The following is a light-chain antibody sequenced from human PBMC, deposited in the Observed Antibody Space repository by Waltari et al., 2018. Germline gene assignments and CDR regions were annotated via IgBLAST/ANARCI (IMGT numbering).Light chain of an antibody. Sequence: QAVLTQPASLPASPGPSLSLTCTLRSAISVGTDRLHWYPQTPGSPPQFHGRYKSDSDNQQGSGGPSRFSGSKDTSANAGILLISGLQSADEADYYCMILHNNAVVFGGGTKLTVL. J-gene: IGLJ3*02. CDR3: MILHNNAVV. CDR1: SAISVGTDR. V-gene: IGLV5-45*01. CDR2: YKSDSDN.